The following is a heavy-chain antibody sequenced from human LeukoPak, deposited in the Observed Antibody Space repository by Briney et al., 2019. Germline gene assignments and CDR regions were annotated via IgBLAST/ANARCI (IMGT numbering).Heavy chain of an antibody. CDR3: ASSRLGAYYYGMDV. Sequence: GGSLRLSCAASGFTVSSNYMSWVRQAPGKGLEWGSVIYSGGSTYYADSVKGRFTISRHNSKNTLYLQMNSLRAEDTAVYYCASSRLGAYYYGMDVWGQGTTVTVSS. CDR1: GFTVSSNY. J-gene: IGHJ6*02. V-gene: IGHV3-53*04. CDR2: IYSGGST.